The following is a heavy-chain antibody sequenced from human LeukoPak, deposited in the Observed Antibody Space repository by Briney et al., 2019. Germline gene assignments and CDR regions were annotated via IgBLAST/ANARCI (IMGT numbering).Heavy chain of an antibody. CDR3: ARRVTGRGTYYFDY. Sequence: SETLSLTCTVSGGSISTYYWTWIRQPPAKGLEWIGYIYYSGSTNYNPSLRGRVTISLDTSKNQFSLKLNSVTAADTAVYYCARRVTGRGTYYFDYWGQGTLVTVSS. V-gene: IGHV4-59*08. CDR1: GGSISTYY. D-gene: IGHD3-16*01. J-gene: IGHJ4*02. CDR2: IYYSGST.